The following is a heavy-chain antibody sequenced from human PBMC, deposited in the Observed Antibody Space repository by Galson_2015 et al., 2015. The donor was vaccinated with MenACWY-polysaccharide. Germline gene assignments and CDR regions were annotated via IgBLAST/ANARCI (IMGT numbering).Heavy chain of an antibody. J-gene: IGHJ4*02. CDR3: ARRSYHFLDF. V-gene: IGHV5-51*01. CDR2: GWPGDSDA. Sequence: SGAEVKKPGESLKISCKGSGYSFTSYYLGWVRQMPGKGLEWMGIGWPGDSDARYSPSFQGQVTISVDKSISTAYLQWTSLKASDTAIYYCARRSYHFLDFWGQGTLVTVSS. D-gene: IGHD2-2*01. CDR1: GYSFTSYY.